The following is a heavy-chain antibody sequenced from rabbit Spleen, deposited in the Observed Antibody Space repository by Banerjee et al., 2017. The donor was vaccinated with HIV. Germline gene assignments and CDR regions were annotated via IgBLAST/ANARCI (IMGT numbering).Heavy chain of an antibody. J-gene: IGHJ4*01. CDR3: ARLFAYAGYVGFGYATLDYFDL. D-gene: IGHD6-1*01. CDR2: IYLGSNDI. CDR1: GFSFSGSYW. Sequence: EESGGGLVQPEGSLTVTCTASGFSFSGSYWICWVRQAPGKGLEWIACIYLGSNDIRYASWAKGRFTISKTSSTTVTLQMTSLTVADTATYFCARLFAYAGYVGFGYATLDYFDLWGPGTLVTVS. V-gene: IGHV1S45*01.